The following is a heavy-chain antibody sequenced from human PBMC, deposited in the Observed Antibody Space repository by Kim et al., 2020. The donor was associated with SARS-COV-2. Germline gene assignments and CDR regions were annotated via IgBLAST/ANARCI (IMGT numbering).Heavy chain of an antibody. CDR3: AKLIDSSGYYYAYYFDY. Sequence: VKGRFTISRDKSKNTLYLQMNSLRAEDTAVYYCAKLIDSSGYYYAYYFDYWGQGTLVTVSS. J-gene: IGHJ4*02. V-gene: IGHV3-23*01. D-gene: IGHD3-22*01.